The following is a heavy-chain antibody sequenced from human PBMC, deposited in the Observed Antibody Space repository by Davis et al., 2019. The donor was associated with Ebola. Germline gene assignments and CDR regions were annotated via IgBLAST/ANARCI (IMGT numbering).Heavy chain of an antibody. Sequence: AASVKVSCKAPDYTFSSYGISWVRQAPGQGLEWMGGIIPIFGTANYAQKFQGRVTITADKSTNTSYMEVNNLKSGDTAVYFCASGPWVLTARRGLTLDYWGQGTEVTVSS. CDR3: ASGPWVLTARRGLTLDY. V-gene: IGHV1-69*06. D-gene: IGHD3-22*01. CDR1: DYTFSSYG. CDR2: IIPIFGTA. J-gene: IGHJ4*02.